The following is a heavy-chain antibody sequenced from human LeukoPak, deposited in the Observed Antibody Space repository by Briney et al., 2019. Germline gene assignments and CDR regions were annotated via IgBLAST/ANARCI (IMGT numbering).Heavy chain of an antibody. CDR1: GGTFSSYS. Sequence: SVKVSCKASGGTFSSYSISWVRQAPGQGLEWMGGIIPIFDTADYAQKFQGRVAITADESTSTAYMELSSLRSEDTAVFYCARISLGAVWGYYYGMDVWGQGTTVTVSS. D-gene: IGHD3-16*01. V-gene: IGHV1-69*13. J-gene: IGHJ6*02. CDR3: ARISLGAVWGYYYGMDV. CDR2: IIPIFDTA.